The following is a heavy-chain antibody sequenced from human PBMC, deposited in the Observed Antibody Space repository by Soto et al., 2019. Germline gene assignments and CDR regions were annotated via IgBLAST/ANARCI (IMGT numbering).Heavy chain of an antibody. V-gene: IGHV4-59*01. J-gene: IGHJ5*02. Sequence: SATLSFTCTVSGGSISSYYWSWIRQPPGKGLEWIGYIYYSGSTNYNPSLKSRVTISVDTSKNQFSLKLSSVTAADTAVYYCARDLLLDPWGQGTLVTVS. CDR3: ARDLLLDP. CDR2: IYYSGST. CDR1: GGSISSYY.